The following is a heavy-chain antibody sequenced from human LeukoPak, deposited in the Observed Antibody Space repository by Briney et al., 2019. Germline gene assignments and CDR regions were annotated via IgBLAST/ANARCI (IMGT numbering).Heavy chain of an antibody. CDR2: ISCSSSYT. CDR3: ARVLRAIVVVVAATGWFDP. Sequence: KPGGSLRLSCAASGFTFSDYYMSWIRQAPGKGLEWVSYISCSSSYTNYADSVKGRFTISRDNAKNSLYLQMNSLRAEDTAVYYCARVLRAIVVVVAATGWFDPWGQGTLVTVSS. CDR1: GFTFSDYY. D-gene: IGHD2-15*01. J-gene: IGHJ5*02. V-gene: IGHV3-11*05.